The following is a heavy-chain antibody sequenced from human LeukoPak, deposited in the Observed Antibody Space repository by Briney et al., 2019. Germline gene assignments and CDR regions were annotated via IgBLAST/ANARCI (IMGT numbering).Heavy chain of an antibody. Sequence: ASVKVSCKASGYTFTSYYMHWVRQAPGQGLEWMGWINPNSGGTNYAQKFQGRVTMTRDTSISTAYMELSRLRSDDTAVYYCASGRWELPTGNWFDPWGQGTLVTVSS. CDR2: INPNSGGT. CDR3: ASGRWELPTGNWFDP. CDR1: GYTFTSYY. V-gene: IGHV1-2*02. D-gene: IGHD1-26*01. J-gene: IGHJ5*02.